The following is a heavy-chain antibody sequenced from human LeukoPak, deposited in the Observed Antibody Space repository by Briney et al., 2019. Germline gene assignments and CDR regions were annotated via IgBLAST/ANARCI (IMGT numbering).Heavy chain of an antibody. V-gene: IGHV3-21*01. Sequence: KASETLSLTCTVSGGSISSSSYYWGWLRQPPGKGLEWVSSISSSSSYIYYADSVKGRFTISRDNAKNSLYLQMNSLRAEDTAVYYCARDDYCNYLLHYYYGMDVWGQGTTVTVSS. CDR1: GGSISSSS. J-gene: IGHJ6*02. CDR3: ARDDYCNYLLHYYYGMDV. D-gene: IGHD4-11*01. CDR2: ISSSSSYI.